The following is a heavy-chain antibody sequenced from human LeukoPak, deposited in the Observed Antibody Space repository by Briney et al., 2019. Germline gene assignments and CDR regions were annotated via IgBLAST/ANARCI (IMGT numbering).Heavy chain of an antibody. CDR2: INPSGGNT. D-gene: IGHD6-19*01. V-gene: IGHV1-46*01. J-gene: IGHJ4*02. Sequence: ASVKVSCKTSGYSFTSYNLHWVRQAPGQRLEWMGIINPSGGNTNYAQKFQGRVTMTRDTSTSTVYMELSSLKSEDTAVYYCASSGWYLLPGVYWGQGTLVTVSS. CDR3: ASSGWYLLPGVY. CDR1: GYSFTSYN.